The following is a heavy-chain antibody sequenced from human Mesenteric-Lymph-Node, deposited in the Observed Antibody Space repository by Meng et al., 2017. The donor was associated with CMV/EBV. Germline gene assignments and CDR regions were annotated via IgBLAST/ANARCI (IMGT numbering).Heavy chain of an antibody. CDR1: GFTCGDGL. Sequence: GFTCGDGLVRRIRQARRAGVGWAGRIRDKAEDERTDNTTTVRSRYTISRNDSILTLYQEVTSDKTEDTAVYSCTAGLGGSYAFDYWGQGTLVTVSS. CDR2: IRDKAEDERT. V-gene: IGHV3-15*01. CDR3: TAGLGGSYAFDY. J-gene: IGHJ4*02. D-gene: IGHD1-26*01.